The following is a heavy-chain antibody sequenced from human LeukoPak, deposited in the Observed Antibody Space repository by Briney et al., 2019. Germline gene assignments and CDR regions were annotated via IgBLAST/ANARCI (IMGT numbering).Heavy chain of an antibody. CDR3: ARDRAVGVMIAFDI. J-gene: IGHJ3*02. CDR1: GFTVSSNY. D-gene: IGHD3-16*01. CDR2: ISSSSSTI. V-gene: IGHV3-48*04. Sequence: PGGSLRLSCAASGFTVSSNYMSWVRQAPGKGLEWVSYISSSSSTIYYADSVKGRFTISRDNAKNSLYLQMNSLRAEDTAVYYCARDRAVGVMIAFDIWGQGTTVTVSS.